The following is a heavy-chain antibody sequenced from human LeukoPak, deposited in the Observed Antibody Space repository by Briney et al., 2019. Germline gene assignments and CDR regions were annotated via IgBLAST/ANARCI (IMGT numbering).Heavy chain of an antibody. CDR3: ARDAVDSRNWDFDL. CDR1: GGSISRYY. CDR2: IYYSGST. Sequence: PSETLSLTCSVSGGSISRYYWTWIRQPPGKGLEWIGYIYYSGSTNYNPSLKSRVTISVDTSKNQFSLKLSSVTAADTAVYYCARDAVDSRNWDFDLWGRGTLVTVSS. D-gene: IGHD3-22*01. V-gene: IGHV4-59*01. J-gene: IGHJ2*01.